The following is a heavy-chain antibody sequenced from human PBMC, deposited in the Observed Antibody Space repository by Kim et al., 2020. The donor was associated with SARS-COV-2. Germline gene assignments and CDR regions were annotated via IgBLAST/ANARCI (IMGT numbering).Heavy chain of an antibody. Sequence: GGSLRLSCAASGFTFDDYTMHWVRQAPGKGLEWVSLISWDGGSTYYADSVKGRFTISRDNSKNSLYLQMNSLRTEDTALYYCAKDSGYYYYGMDVWGQGTTVTVSS. CDR2: ISWDGGST. CDR3: AKDSGYYYYGMDV. J-gene: IGHJ6*02. V-gene: IGHV3-43*01. CDR1: GFTFDDYT.